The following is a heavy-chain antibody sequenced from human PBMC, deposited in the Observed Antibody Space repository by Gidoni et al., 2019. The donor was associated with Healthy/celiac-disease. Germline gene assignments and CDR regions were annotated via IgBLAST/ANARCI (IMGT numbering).Heavy chain of an antibody. CDR2: ISWNSGSI. J-gene: IGHJ4*02. Sequence: EVQLVESGGGLVQPGRSLRLSCAASGFTFDDYAMHWVRQAPGKGLEWVSGISWNSGSIGYADSVKGRFTISRDNAKNSLYLQMNSLRAEDTALYYCAKGPQGTQHLRFDYWGQGTLVTVSS. CDR3: AKGPQGTQHLRFDY. V-gene: IGHV3-9*01. D-gene: IGHD1-1*01. CDR1: GFTFDDYA.